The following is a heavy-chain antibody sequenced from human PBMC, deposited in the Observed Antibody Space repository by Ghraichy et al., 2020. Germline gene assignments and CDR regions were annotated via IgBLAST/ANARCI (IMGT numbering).Heavy chain of an antibody. J-gene: IGHJ5*02. D-gene: IGHD3-9*01. CDR3: ARGGLFTIFWGPNWFDP. CDR2: INHSGST. V-gene: IGHV4-34*01. Sequence: SETLSLTCAVYGGSFSGYYWSWIRQPPGKGLEWIGEINHSGSTNYNPSLKSRVTISVDTSKNQFSLKLSSVTAADTAVYYCARGGLFTIFWGPNWFDPWGQGTLVTVSS. CDR1: GGSFSGYY.